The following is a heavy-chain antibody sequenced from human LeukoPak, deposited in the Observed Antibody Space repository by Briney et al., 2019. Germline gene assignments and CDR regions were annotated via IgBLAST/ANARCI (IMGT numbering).Heavy chain of an antibody. CDR2: IIPIFGTA. D-gene: IGHD6-19*01. CDR3: ARGGYSSGTYFDY. Sequence: ASVKVSCKASGGTFSSYAISWVRQAPGQGLEWMGRIIPIFGTANYAQKFQGRVTITTDESMSTAYMELSSLRSEDTAVYYCARGGYSSGTYFDYWGQGTLVTVSS. CDR1: GGTFSSYA. V-gene: IGHV1-69*05. J-gene: IGHJ4*02.